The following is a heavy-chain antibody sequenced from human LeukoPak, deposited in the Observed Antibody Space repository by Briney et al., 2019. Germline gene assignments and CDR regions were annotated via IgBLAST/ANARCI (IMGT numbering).Heavy chain of an antibody. CDR1: GFTFSSYE. J-gene: IGHJ4*02. CDR3: ARAFLKLYSGWYDVPFDY. V-gene: IGHV3-48*03. CDR2: ISSSGSTI. D-gene: IGHD6-19*01. Sequence: GGSLRLSCAASGFTFSSYEMNWVRQAPGKGLEWVSYISSSGSTIYYADSVKGRFTISRDNAKNSLYLQMNSLRAEDTAVYYCARAFLKLYSGWYDVPFDYWGQGTLVTVSS.